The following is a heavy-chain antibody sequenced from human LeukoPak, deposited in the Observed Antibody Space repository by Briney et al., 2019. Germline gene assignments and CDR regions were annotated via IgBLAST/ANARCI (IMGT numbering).Heavy chain of an antibody. D-gene: IGHD2-2*03. V-gene: IGHV3-23*01. CDR1: GFTFSSYA. J-gene: IGHJ4*02. CDR2: ISGSGGST. Sequence: GGSLRLSCAASGFTFSSYAMSWVRQAPGKGLEWVSAISGSGGSTYYADSVKGRFTISRDNSKNTLYLQMNSLRAEDTAVYYCAKDFQLGIVVVPAAFPFDYWGQGTLVTVSS. CDR3: AKDFQLGIVVVPAAFPFDY.